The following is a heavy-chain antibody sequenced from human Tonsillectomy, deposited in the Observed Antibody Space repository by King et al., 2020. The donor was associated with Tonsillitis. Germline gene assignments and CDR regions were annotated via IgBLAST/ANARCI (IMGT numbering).Heavy chain of an antibody. V-gene: IGHV4-34*01. CDR3: ARVDIVVVPAALSYFDL. J-gene: IGHJ2*01. D-gene: IGHD2-2*01. CDR1: GGSFSGYY. CDR2: INHSGST. Sequence: VQLQQWGAGLLKPSETLSLTCAVYGGSFSGYYWSWIRQPPGKGLEWIGEINHSGSTNYNPSLKSRVTISVDTSKKQLSLKLSSVTAADTAVYYCARVDIVVVPAALSYFDLWGRGTLVTVSS.